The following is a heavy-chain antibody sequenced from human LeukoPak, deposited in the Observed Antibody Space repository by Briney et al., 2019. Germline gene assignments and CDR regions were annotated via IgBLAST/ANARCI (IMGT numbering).Heavy chain of an antibody. CDR3: ARGYCSSTSCSRFDY. Sequence: NPSETLSLTCAVYGGSFSGYYWSWIRQPPGKGLEWIGEINHSGSTNYNPSLKSRVTISVDTSKNQFSLKLSSVTAADTAVYYCARGYCSSTSCSRFDYWGQGTLVTVSS. CDR2: INHSGST. V-gene: IGHV4-34*01. D-gene: IGHD2-2*01. CDR1: GGSFSGYY. J-gene: IGHJ4*02.